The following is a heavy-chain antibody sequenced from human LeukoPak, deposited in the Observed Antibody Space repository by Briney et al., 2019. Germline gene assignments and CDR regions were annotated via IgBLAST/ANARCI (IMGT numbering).Heavy chain of an antibody. D-gene: IGHD3-10*01. V-gene: IGHV3-7*01. CDR1: GFTFSSHW. J-gene: IGHJ4*02. CDR3: ARPLFGAISPGY. CDR2: IKEDGSET. Sequence: GGSLRLSCAASGFTFSSHWMTWVRQAPGRGLEWVANIKEDGSETFYGDSVKGRLTISRDNAENSLNLQMNNLRPEDTAMYYCARPLFGAISPGYWDQGTLVTVSS.